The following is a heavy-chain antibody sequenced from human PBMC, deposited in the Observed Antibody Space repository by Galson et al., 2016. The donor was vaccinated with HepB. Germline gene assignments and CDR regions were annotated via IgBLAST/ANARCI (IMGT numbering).Heavy chain of an antibody. D-gene: IGHD3-10*01. CDR2: IYSGNNA. J-gene: IGHJ4*02. V-gene: IGHV3-53*01. CDR3: ARAGSRVGFYLRFGLFDS. Sequence: SLRLSCAVSGFSVSQNYMTWVRQAPGKGLEWLSVIYSGNNAYYTDSVKGRFTIARDNFRNTLHLQINSLRAEDTAVYYCARAGSRVGFYLRFGLFDSWGQGTLVTVSS. CDR1: GFSVSQNY.